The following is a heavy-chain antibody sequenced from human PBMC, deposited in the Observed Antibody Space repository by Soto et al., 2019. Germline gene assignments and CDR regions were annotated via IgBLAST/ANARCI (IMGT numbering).Heavy chain of an antibody. CDR2: INHSGST. V-gene: IGHV4-34*01. CDR1: GGSFSGYY. Sequence: QVQLQQWGAGLLKPSETLSLTCAVYGGSFSGYYWSWIRQPPGKGLEWIGEINHSGSTNYNPSLKSRVTISVDTSKNQFSLKLSSVTAADTAVYYCASKGYGYKAGYFDYWGQGTLVTVSS. CDR3: ASKGYGYKAGYFDY. J-gene: IGHJ4*02. D-gene: IGHD5-18*01.